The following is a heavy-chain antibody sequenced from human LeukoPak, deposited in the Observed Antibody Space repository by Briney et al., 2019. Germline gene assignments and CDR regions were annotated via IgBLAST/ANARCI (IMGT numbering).Heavy chain of an antibody. CDR2: ISDSGGST. CDR3: ATQNFDY. V-gene: IGHV3-23*01. CDR1: GFTFSGYA. J-gene: IGHJ4*02. Sequence: GGSLRLSCAASGFTFSGYAMSWVRQAPGQGLEWVSTISDSGGSTYYADSVKGRFILSRDNSKSTLSLQMNSLRADDTAVYYCATQNFDYWGQGTLVTVSS.